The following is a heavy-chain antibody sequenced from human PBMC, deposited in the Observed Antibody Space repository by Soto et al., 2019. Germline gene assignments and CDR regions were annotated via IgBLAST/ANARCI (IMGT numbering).Heavy chain of an antibody. V-gene: IGHV3-23*01. CDR3: ARVVASVSGTGSFDY. CDR1: GFTFSSYA. CDR2: ITGSGGAT. D-gene: IGHD6-19*01. Sequence: GGSLRLSCAASGFTFSSYAMSWVRQAPGKGLEWVSAITGSGGATYYADSVKGRFTISRDNSKNTLYLQMNSLRADDTAEYYSARVVASVSGTGSFDYWGQGTLVTVSS. J-gene: IGHJ4*02.